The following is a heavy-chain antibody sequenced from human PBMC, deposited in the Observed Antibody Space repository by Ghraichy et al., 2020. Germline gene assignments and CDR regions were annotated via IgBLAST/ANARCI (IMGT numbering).Heavy chain of an antibody. CDR1: GFTFSSYS. Sequence: GGSLRLSCAASGFTFSSYSMNWVRQAPGKGLEWVSSISSSSSYIYYADSVKGRFTISRDNAKNSLYLQMNSLRAEDTAVYYCAREQITMVRGVIHYGMDVWGQGTTVTVSS. J-gene: IGHJ6*02. D-gene: IGHD3-10*01. V-gene: IGHV3-21*06. CDR3: AREQITMVRGVIHYGMDV. CDR2: ISSSSSYI.